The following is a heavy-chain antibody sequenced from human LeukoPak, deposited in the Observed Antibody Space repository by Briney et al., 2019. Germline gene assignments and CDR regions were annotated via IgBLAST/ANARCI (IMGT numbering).Heavy chain of an antibody. D-gene: IGHD3-16*01. Sequence: SETLSLTCAVYGGSFSGYYWSWIRQPPGKGLEWIGEINHSGSTNYKSSLKSRVTMSVDTSKNQFSLKLSSVTAADTAVYYCARHYGPWGQGTLVTVSS. J-gene: IGHJ5*02. CDR1: GGSFSGYY. CDR2: INHSGST. V-gene: IGHV4-34*01. CDR3: ARHYGP.